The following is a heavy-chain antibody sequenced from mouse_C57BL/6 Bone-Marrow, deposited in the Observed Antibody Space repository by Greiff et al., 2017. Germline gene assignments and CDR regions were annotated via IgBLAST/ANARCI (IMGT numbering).Heavy chain of an antibody. J-gene: IGHJ1*03. CDR3: ARGRFVWYFDV. CDR1: GYTFTSYW. CDR2: IDPSDSET. V-gene: IGHV1-52*01. Sequence: VQLQQPGAELVRPGSSVKLSCKASGYTFTSYWMHWVKQRPIQGLEWIGNIDPSDSETHYNQKFKDKATLTVDKSSSTAYMQLSSLTSEDSAVYYCARGRFVWYFDVWGTGTTVTVSS.